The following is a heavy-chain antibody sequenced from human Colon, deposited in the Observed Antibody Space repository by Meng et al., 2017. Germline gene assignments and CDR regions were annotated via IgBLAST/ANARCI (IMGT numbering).Heavy chain of an antibody. CDR2: INHSGST. J-gene: IGHJ5*02. CDR3: ARERLSSGWYGGRWFDP. Sequence: LQQLGAGLFQPSATLPLPCDVYGGPFSGYYRSWIRQPPGKGLEWIGEINHSGSTNYNPSLKSRVTISVDTSKNQFSLKLSSVTAADTAVYYCARERLSSGWYGGRWFDPWGQGTLVTVSS. CDR1: GGPFSGYY. V-gene: IGHV4-34*01. D-gene: IGHD6-19*01.